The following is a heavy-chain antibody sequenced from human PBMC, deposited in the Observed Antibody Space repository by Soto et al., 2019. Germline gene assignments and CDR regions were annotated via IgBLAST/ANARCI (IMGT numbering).Heavy chain of an antibody. CDR2: IYYNGNT. CDR3: TRANWYSEY. D-gene: IGHD7-27*01. CDR1: GGSISNHY. V-gene: IGHV4-59*11. J-gene: IGHJ4*02. Sequence: QVQLQESGPGLVMPSETLSLTCSVSGGSISNHYWSWIRQPPGKGLEWIGYIYYNGNTNYYPSLKSRVTMSVDTSRNQVSLKLTTVTAADTAVYYCTRANWYSEYWGQGALVTVSS.